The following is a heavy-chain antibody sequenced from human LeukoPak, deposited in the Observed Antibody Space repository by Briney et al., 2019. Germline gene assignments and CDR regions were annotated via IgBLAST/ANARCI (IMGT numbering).Heavy chain of an antibody. D-gene: IGHD3-22*01. V-gene: IGHV3-30-3*01. CDR2: ISYDGSNK. J-gene: IGHJ4*02. CDR1: GFTFSSYA. Sequence: PGRSLRLSCAASGFTFSSYAMHWVRQAPGKGLEWVAVISYDGSNKYYADSVKGRFTISRDNSKNTLYLQMNSLRAEDTAVYYCARDRDTPETYDSSGYYYRMTLDYWGQGTLVTVSS. CDR3: ARDRDTPETYDSSGYYYRMTLDY.